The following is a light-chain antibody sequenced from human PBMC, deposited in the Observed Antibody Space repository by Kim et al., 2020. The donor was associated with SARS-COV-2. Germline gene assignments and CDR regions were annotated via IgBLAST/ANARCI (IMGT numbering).Light chain of an antibody. CDR3: QAWDSSAVI. Sequence: SYELTQPPSVSVSPGQTASIICFGDKLEDKSASWYQQRAGQSPVLVIYQDTKRPSGIPERFSGSNSEDTATLTISGTQAMDEADYYCQAWDSSAVIFGAGTKVTVL. J-gene: IGLJ1*01. CDR1: KLEDKS. V-gene: IGLV3-1*01. CDR2: QDT.